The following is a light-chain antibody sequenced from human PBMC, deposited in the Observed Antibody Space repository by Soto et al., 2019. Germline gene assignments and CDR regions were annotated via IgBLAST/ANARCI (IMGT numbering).Light chain of an antibody. J-gene: IGKJ1*01. CDR2: KAS. CDR3: QQYNSYPWT. CDR1: QSISSW. V-gene: IGKV1-5*03. Sequence: DIKMTQSPSTLSASVGDRVTITFRASQSISSWLAWYQQKPGKAPKLLIYKASSLESGVPSRFSGSGSGTEFTLTISSLQPDDFATYYCQQYNSYPWTFGQGTKVDIK.